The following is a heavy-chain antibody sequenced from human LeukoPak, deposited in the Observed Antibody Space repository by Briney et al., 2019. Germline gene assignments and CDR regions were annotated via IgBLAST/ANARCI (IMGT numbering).Heavy chain of an antibody. J-gene: IGHJ4*02. CDR2: ISASGGIT. CDR3: AKDVSYASGAYQGYFDY. CDR1: GFTFSNYA. Sequence: GGSLRLSCAVSGFTFSNYAMSWVRQAPGKGLKWVSGISASGGITSYVDYVKGRFTISRDNSKNTLDLQMNSLRVEDTAVYYCAKDVSYASGAYQGYFDYWGQGTLVTVSS. V-gene: IGHV3-23*01. D-gene: IGHD3-10*01.